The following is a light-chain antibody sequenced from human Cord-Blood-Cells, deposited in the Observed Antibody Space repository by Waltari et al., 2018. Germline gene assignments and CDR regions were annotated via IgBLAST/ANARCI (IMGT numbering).Light chain of an antibody. CDR3: CSYAGSSTYV. CDR2: EGS. CDR1: SSDVGSYNL. V-gene: IGLV2-23*01. J-gene: IGLJ1*01. Sequence: QSALTQPASVSGSPGQSITLSCTGTSSDVGSYNLVSWYQQHPGKAPKLMIYEGSKRPSGVSNRFSGSKSGNTASLTISGLQAEDEADYYCCSYAGSSTYVFGTGPKVTVL.